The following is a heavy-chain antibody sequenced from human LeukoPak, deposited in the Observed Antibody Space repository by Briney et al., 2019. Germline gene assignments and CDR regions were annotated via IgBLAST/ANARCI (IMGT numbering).Heavy chain of an antibody. CDR3: ARRATTERGHSYGLDF. J-gene: IGHJ4*02. Sequence: GGSLRLSCAASGFTFSSYEMNWVRQAPGKGLEWVSYISSSGSTIYYADSLTGRFTISRDNAKNSLYLQMNSLRAEDTAMYYCARRATTERGHSYGLDFWGQGTLVTVSS. CDR2: ISSSGSTI. V-gene: IGHV3-48*03. CDR1: GFTFSSYE. D-gene: IGHD5-18*01.